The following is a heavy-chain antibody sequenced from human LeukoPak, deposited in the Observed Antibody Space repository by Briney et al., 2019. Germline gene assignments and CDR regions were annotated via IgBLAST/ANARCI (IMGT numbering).Heavy chain of an antibody. CDR1: GFTFSSYS. CDR2: ISSSSNTI. CDR3: ARSLGLWVEMATSEFDY. Sequence: GGSLRLSCAASGFTFSSYSMNWVRQAPGKGLEWVSYISSSSNTIYYADSVKGRFTISRDNAKNSLYLQMNSLRAEDTAVYYCARSLGLWVEMATSEFDYWGQGTLVTVSS. V-gene: IGHV3-48*01. D-gene: IGHD5-24*01. J-gene: IGHJ4*02.